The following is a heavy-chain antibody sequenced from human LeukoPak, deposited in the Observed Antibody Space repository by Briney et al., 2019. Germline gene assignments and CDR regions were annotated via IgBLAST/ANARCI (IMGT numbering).Heavy chain of an antibody. D-gene: IGHD2-15*01. CDR1: GFILNDYG. J-gene: IGHJ4*02. CDR3: ARWRSQQSEFDL. Sequence: GGSLRLSCAASGFILNDYGMHWVRQAPGKGLEWVADIWFDKNQHFADSVKGRFAISRDNAKNSLYLQMNSLRAEDTAIYYCARWRSQQSEFDLWGQGTLATISS. CDR2: IWFDKNQ. V-gene: IGHV3-33*03.